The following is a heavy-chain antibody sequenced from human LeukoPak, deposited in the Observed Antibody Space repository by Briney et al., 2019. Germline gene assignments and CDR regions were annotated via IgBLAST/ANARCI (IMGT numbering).Heavy chain of an antibody. J-gene: IGHJ4*02. CDR3: VRSLDY. Sequence: LPGGSLRLSCAASGFPFSTYAMNWVRQAPGKGLEWVSVITGSGGFTQYADSVEGRFTISRDNSKNTVYLQMNSLRVEDTALHYCVRSLDYWGQGTLVTVSS. CDR2: ITGSGGFT. V-gene: IGHV3-23*01. CDR1: GFPFSTYA.